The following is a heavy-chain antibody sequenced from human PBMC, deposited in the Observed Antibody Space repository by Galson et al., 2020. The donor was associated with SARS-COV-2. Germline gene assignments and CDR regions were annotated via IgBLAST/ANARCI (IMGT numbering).Heavy chain of an antibody. CDR3: ATDFAIFGVVILHY. Sequence: GESLKIYCKVSGYTLTELSMHWVRQAPGTGLEWMGGFDPEDGETIYAQKFQGRVTMTEDTSTDTAYMELSSLRSEDTAVYYCATDFAIFGVVILHYWGQGTLVTGSS. D-gene: IGHD3-3*01. J-gene: IGHJ4*02. CDR1: GYTLTELS. CDR2: FDPEDGET. V-gene: IGHV1-24*01.